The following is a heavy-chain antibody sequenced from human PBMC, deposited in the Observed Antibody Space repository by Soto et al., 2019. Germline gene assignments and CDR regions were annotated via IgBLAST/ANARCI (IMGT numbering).Heavy chain of an antibody. V-gene: IGHV3-23*01. J-gene: IGHJ4*02. Sequence: PGGSLRLSCAASGFTFRNNVLSWVRQAPGKGLDWVSGITGSGRDTYYADPVKGRFTTSRDKSKHMVFLQRNSLRAEDTALYYCAKNVLDHSPSAIHSWGPGPLVTVSS. CDR3: AKNVLDHSPSAIHS. D-gene: IGHD2-2*02. CDR2: ITGSGRDT. CDR1: GFTFRNNV.